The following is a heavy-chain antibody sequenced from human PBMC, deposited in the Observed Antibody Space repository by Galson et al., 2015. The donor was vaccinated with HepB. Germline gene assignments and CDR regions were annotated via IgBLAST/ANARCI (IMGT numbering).Heavy chain of an antibody. D-gene: IGHD3-9*01. CDR1: GFTFSSYA. Sequence: SLRLSCAASGFTFSSYAMHWVRQAPGKGLEWVAVISYDGSNKYYADSVKGRFTISRDNSKNTLYLQMNSLRAEDTAVYYCARDVSLRVLRYFDWLGARGMDVWGQGTTVTVSS. CDR3: ARDVSLRVLRYFDWLGARGMDV. J-gene: IGHJ6*02. V-gene: IGHV3-30-3*01. CDR2: ISYDGSNK.